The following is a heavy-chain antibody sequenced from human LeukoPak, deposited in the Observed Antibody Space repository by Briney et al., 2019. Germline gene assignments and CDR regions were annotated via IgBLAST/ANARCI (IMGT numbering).Heavy chain of an antibody. CDR3: ARRGSGWYLNDY. D-gene: IGHD6-19*01. CDR1: GYSISSGYY. J-gene: IGHJ4*02. V-gene: IGHV4-38-2*01. Sequence: SETLSLTCAVSGYSISSGYYWGWIRQPPGKGLEWIGIIYHSGSTYYNPSLKSRVTISVDTSKNQFSLKLSSVTAADTAVYYCARRGSGWYLNDYWGQGTLVTVSS. CDR2: IYHSGST.